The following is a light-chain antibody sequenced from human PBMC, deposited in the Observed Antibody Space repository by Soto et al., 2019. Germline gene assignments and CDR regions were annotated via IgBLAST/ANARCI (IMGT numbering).Light chain of an antibody. CDR1: NNDVGGYNY. CDR2: DVS. CDR3: CSYAGSYIYVV. V-gene: IGLV2-11*01. Sequence: QSALTQPRSVSGSPGQSVTISCTGTNNDVGGYNYVSWYQQHPGKAPKLMIYDVSKRPSGVPDRFSGSKSGNTASLTISGLQAEDEADYYCCSYAGSYIYVVFGGGTKLTVL. J-gene: IGLJ2*01.